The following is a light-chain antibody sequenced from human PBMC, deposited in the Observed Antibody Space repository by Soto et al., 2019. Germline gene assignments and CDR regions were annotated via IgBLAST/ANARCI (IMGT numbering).Light chain of an antibody. CDR2: EVT. Sequence: QSVLTQPPSASGFPGLSVTISCTGTSSDVGYYDYVSWYQQHPGKAPKLVIYEVTKRPSGVPDRVSASKSGNTASLTVSGLRAEDEADYYCSSYAGSNNFVFGSGTKVTVL. CDR1: SSDVGYYDY. V-gene: IGLV2-8*01. J-gene: IGLJ1*01. CDR3: SSYAGSNNFV.